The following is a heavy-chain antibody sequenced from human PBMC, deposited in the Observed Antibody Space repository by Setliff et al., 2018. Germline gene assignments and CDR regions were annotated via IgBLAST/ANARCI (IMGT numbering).Heavy chain of an antibody. CDR1: GGTLTTFTTYS. V-gene: IGHV1-69*16. Sequence: ASVKVSCKASGGTLTTFTTYSLIWVRQAPGQGLEWMGGIIPITGTTNYAQRFQGRITISTDESSSTVYMEMSRLKSEDTAVYYCARGSIVGPTRGDFDFWGLGTLVTVPQ. CDR2: IIPITGTT. D-gene: IGHD1-26*01. CDR3: ARGSIVGPTRGDFDF. J-gene: IGHJ4*02.